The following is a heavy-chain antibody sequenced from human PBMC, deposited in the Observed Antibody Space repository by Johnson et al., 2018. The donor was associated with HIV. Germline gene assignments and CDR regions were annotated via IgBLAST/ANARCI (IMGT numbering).Heavy chain of an antibody. CDR1: GFTFDDYG. CDR2: ISSSGSTR. J-gene: IGHJ3*02. D-gene: IGHD6-13*01. Sequence: QVQLVESGGGVVRPGGSLRLSCAASGFTFDDYGMSWVRQVPGKGLEWVSYISSSGSTRYYADSVKGRFTISTDNAKNSLYLQMHSLRAEDTAVYYCARDSSSWRPSGAFDIWCQGTMVTVSS. CDR3: ARDSSSWRPSGAFDI. V-gene: IGHV3-11*01.